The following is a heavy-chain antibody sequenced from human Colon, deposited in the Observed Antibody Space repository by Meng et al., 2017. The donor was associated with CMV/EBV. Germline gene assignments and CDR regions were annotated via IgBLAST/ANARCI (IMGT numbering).Heavy chain of an antibody. CDR2: IYSSGST. CDR3: AKGRARNDYWFDP. Sequence: HVPLQDAALGLVKPSETLSLTCTVSGDSISNYYGSWIRQSPGKGLEWIGYIYSSGSTNYNPSLKSRVTISIDTSKNQFSLKLTSVTAADTAVYYCAKGRARNDYWFDPWGQGTLVTVSS. CDR1: GDSISNYY. V-gene: IGHV4-59*01. D-gene: IGHD4/OR15-4a*01. J-gene: IGHJ5*02.